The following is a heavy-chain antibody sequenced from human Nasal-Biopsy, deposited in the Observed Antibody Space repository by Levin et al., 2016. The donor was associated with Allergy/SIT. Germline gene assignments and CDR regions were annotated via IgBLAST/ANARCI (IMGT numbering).Heavy chain of an antibody. CDR2: ISYDGTNR. V-gene: IGHV3-30-3*01. D-gene: IGHD3-9*01. CDR1: GFTFSNYD. J-gene: IGHJ6*03. CDR3: ARDLLRDFSLGDGDYMDV. Sequence: GESLKISCAASGFTFSNYDMHWVRQAPGKGLEWVAGISYDGTNRYSAGSVKGRFTISRDNFKKTLSLYMNSLTAEDAAVYHCARDLLRDFSLGDGDYMDVWGKGTTVTVSS.